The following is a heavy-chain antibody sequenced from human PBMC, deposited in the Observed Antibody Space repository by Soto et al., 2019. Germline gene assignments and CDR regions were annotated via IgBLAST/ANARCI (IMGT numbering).Heavy chain of an antibody. CDR1: GGSISSGDYY. V-gene: IGHV4-30-4*01. CDR3: ARGITPRDQWLVRYYYYGMDV. CDR2: IYYGGST. J-gene: IGHJ6*02. D-gene: IGHD6-19*01. Sequence: QVQLQESGPGLVKPSQTLSLTCTVSGGSISSGDYYWSWIRQPPGKGLEWIGYIYYGGSTYYNPSLTSRVTISVDTSKNQFSLKLSSVPAAATAVYYWARGITPRDQWLVRYYYYGMDVWGQGTTVTVSS.